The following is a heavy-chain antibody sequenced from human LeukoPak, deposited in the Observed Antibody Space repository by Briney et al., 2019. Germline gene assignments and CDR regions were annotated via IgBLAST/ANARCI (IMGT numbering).Heavy chain of an antibody. D-gene: IGHD5-12*01. CDR2: MNPNSGNT. V-gene: IGHV1-8*01. CDR3: ARGLGGYQPLNWFDP. CDR1: GYTFTSYD. Sequence: ASVKVSCKASGYTFTSYDINWVRQATGQGLEWMRWMNPNSGNTGYAQKFQGRVTMTRNTSISTAYMELSSLRSEDTAVYYCARGLGGYQPLNWFDPWGQGTLVTVSS. J-gene: IGHJ5*02.